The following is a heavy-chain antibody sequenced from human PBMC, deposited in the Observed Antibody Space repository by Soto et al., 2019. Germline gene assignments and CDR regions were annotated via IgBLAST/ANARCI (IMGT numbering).Heavy chain of an antibody. CDR2: IYTSGST. J-gene: IGHJ4*02. CDR3: ARGGIYYDSSGYYYRFDY. D-gene: IGHD3-22*01. CDR1: GGSISSYY. Sequence: LSLTCTVSGGSISSYYWSWIRQPAGKGLEWIGRIYTSGSTNYNPSLKSRVTMSVDTSKNQFSLKLSSVTAADTAVYYCARGGIYYDSSGYYYRFDYWGQGTLVTVSS. V-gene: IGHV4-4*07.